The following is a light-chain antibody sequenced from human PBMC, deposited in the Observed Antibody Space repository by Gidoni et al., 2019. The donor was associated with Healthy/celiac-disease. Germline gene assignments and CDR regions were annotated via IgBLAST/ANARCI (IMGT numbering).Light chain of an antibody. J-gene: IGKJ5*01. CDR3: QQYNSYSIT. Sequence: DIQMTQSPSTLSASVVDRVTITCRASQSISSWLAWYQQKPGKAPKLLIYDASSLESGVPSRFSGSGSGTEFTLTISSLQPDDFATYYCQQYNSYSITFXQXTRLEIK. CDR2: DAS. CDR1: QSISSW. V-gene: IGKV1-5*01.